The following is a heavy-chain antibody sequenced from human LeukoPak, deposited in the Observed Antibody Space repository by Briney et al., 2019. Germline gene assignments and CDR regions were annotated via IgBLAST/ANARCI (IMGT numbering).Heavy chain of an antibody. Sequence: SQTLSLTCAVSGGSISSGGYSWSWIRQPPGKGLEWIGYIYHSGSTYYNPSLKSRVTISVDRSKNQFSLKLSSVTAADTAVYYCARLLIGAFDIGGQGTMGTVSA. CDR1: GGSISSGGYS. V-gene: IGHV4-30-2*01. D-gene: IGHD3-22*01. CDR2: IYHSGST. CDR3: ARLLIGAFDI. J-gene: IGHJ3*02.